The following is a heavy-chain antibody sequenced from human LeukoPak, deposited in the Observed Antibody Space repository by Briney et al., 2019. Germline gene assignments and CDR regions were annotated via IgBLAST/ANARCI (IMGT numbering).Heavy chain of an antibody. Sequence: QTGGSLRLSCAASGFTFSSYGMHWVRQAPGKGLEWVAVISYGQNNKYYADSVKGRFTISRDNSKNTLYLQMNSLRAEDTAVYYCARGRYSSRSGGYYFDIWGQGTLVTVSS. CDR3: ARGRYSSRSGGYYFDI. CDR1: GFTFSSYG. J-gene: IGHJ4*02. D-gene: IGHD2-2*01. CDR2: ISYGQNNK. V-gene: IGHV3-30*03.